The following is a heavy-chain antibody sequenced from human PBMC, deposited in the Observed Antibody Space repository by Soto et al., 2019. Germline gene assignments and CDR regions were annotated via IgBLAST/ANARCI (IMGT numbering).Heavy chain of an antibody. CDR1: GGSINSGGYY. CDR3: ARGYRPSGYSSSWVFDY. CDR2: IFYSGST. J-gene: IGHJ4*02. V-gene: IGHV4-31*03. D-gene: IGHD6-13*01. Sequence: QVQLQESGPGLVQPSQTLSLICTVSGGSINSGGYYWNWIRQHPRTGLEWIGSIFYSGSTYYNPFLRSRVTKSADTSDNQFSLTLTSVTAADTAVYFCARGYRPSGYSSSWVFDYWGQGTLVDVSS.